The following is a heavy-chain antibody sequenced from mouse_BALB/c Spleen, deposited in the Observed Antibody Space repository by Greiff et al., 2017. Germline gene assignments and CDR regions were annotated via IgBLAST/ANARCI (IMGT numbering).Heavy chain of an antibody. V-gene: IGHV2-2*02. CDR3: ASDRYDRSFAY. CDR1: GFSLTSYG. D-gene: IGHD2-14*01. Sequence: QVQLQQSGPGLVQPSQSLSITCTVSGFSLTSYGVHWVRQSPGKGLEWLGVIWSGGSTDYNAAFISRLSISKDNSKSQVFFKMNSLQANDTAIYYCASDRYDRSFAYWGQGTLVTVSA. CDR2: IWSGGST. J-gene: IGHJ3*01.